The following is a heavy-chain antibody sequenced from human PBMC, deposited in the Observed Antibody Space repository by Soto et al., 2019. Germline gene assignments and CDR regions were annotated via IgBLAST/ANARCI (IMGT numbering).Heavy chain of an antibody. J-gene: IGHJ6*02. V-gene: IGHV3-30-3*01. CDR1: GFTFSSYA. Sequence: QVQLVESGGGVVQPGRSLRLSCAASGFTFSSYAMHWVRQAPGKGLEWVAVISYDGSNKYYADSVKGRFTISRDNSKNTLYXXXNSLRAEDKAVYYCARETYYDFWSGPYYGMDVWGQGTTVTVSS. CDR2: ISYDGSNK. CDR3: ARETYYDFWSGPYYGMDV. D-gene: IGHD3-3*01.